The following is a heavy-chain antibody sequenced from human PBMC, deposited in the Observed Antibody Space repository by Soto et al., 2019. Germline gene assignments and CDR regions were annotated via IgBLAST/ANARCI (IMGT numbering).Heavy chain of an antibody. V-gene: IGHV1-69*02. D-gene: IGHD2-2*01. CDR2: IIPILGIA. Sequence: SVKVSCKASGGTFSSYTISWVRQAPGQGLEWMGRIIPILGIANYAQKFQGRVTITADKSTSTAYMELSSLRSEDTAVYYCAGGYCSSTSCYAAGYYYYLDVWGKGTTVTVSS. CDR3: AGGYCSSTSCYAAGYYYYLDV. CDR1: GGTFSSYT. J-gene: IGHJ6*03.